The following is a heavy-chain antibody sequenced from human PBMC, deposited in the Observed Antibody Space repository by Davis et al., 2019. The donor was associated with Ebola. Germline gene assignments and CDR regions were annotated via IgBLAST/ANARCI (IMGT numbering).Heavy chain of an antibody. J-gene: IGHJ5*02. Sequence: GGSLRLSCQASGYSSTKYWIGWVRQMPGTGLEWMWIIYPGDSDTRYSPSFQGQVTISPDKSIDTTYLQWSSLKASDTAIYYCARHGDYGVFVPHDWFDPWGQGTLVTVSS. CDR3: ARHGDYGVFVPHDWFDP. CDR1: GYSSTKYW. D-gene: IGHD4-17*01. V-gene: IGHV5-51*01. CDR2: IYPGDSDT.